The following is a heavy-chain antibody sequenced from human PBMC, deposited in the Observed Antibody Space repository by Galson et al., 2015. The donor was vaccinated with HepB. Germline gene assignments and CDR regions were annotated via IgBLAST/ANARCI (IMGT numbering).Heavy chain of an antibody. CDR3: ARVGRGGNVGLYDPENLYYYDY. CDR2: ISSSSTYT. D-gene: IGHD4-23*01. Sequence: SLRLSCAASGFTFSDYYMFWIRQAPGKGLEWVSYISSSSTYTDYADSVTGRFTISRDNAKNSLFLQMNSLRAEDTAVYYCARVGRGGNVGLYDPENLYYYDYWGQGTLVTVSS. J-gene: IGHJ4*02. CDR1: GFTFSDYY. V-gene: IGHV3-11*06.